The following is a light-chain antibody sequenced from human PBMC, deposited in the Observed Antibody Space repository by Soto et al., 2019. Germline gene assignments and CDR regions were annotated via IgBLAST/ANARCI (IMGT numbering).Light chain of an antibody. Sequence: EIVLTQSPGTLSLSPGERATLSCRASQSVSSSYLAWCQQKPGQAPRLRIYGASSRATGIPDRFSGSGSGTDFTLTISRLEPEDFAVYYCQQYGSSPYTVGQGTKLEIK. J-gene: IGKJ2*01. CDR2: GAS. CDR1: QSVSSSY. V-gene: IGKV3-20*01. CDR3: QQYGSSPYT.